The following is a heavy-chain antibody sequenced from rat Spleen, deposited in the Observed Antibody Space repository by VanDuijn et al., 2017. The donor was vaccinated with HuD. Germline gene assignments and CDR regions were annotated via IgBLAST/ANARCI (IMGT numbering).Heavy chain of an antibody. V-gene: IGHV5-29*01. CDR1: GFTFSDYG. CDR2: ISYGDGSGHSRT. CDR3: ARGYVMDA. Sequence: EVQMVESGGGLVQPGRSLKLSCAASGFTFSDYGMAWVRQAPTKGLAWVATISYGDGSGHSRTYYRDSVKGRFTISRDNAKSSLYLQMDSLRSEDTATYYCARGYVMDAWGRGASVTVSS. J-gene: IGHJ4*01.